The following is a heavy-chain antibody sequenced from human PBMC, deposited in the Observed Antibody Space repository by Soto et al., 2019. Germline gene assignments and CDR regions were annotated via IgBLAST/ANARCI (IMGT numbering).Heavy chain of an antibody. D-gene: IGHD6-19*01. J-gene: IGHJ4*02. CDR3: ARDRYSSGWTFDY. CDR1: GGSISSYY. CDR2: IYYSGST. Sequence: PSETLSLTCTVSGGSISSYYWSWIRQPPGKGLEWIGYIYYSGSTNYNPSLKSRVTISVDTSKNQFSLKLSSVTAADTAVYYCARDRYSSGWTFDYWGQGTLVTVS. V-gene: IGHV4-59*01.